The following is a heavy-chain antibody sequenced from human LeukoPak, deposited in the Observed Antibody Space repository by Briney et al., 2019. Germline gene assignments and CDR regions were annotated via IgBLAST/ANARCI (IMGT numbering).Heavy chain of an antibody. D-gene: IGHD1-26*01. CDR2: ISTDSDSI. V-gene: IGHV3-48*02. CDR3: AIDAWDLPLDAFDI. Sequence: PRGSLILSCAASGFTFSTYNMNWVRQDPAKGLEWVSYISTDSDSIYYADSVKGRFTIFRDNAKNSLYLLMNSLRDDDTAVYYCAIDAWDLPLDAFDIWGQGTMVTVSS. CDR1: GFTFSTYN. J-gene: IGHJ3*02.